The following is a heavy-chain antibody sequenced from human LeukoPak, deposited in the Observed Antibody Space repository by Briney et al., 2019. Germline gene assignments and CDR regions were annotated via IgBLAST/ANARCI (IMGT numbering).Heavy chain of an antibody. V-gene: IGHV4-39*01. CDR3: ASLEMATISFDY. Sequence: PSETLSLTCTVSGGSISSSSYYWGWIRQPPGKGLERIGSIYYSGSTYYNPSLKSRVTISVDTSKNQFSLKLSSVTAADTAVYYCASLEMATISFDYWGQGTLVTVSS. J-gene: IGHJ4*02. CDR1: GGSISSSSYY. CDR2: IYYSGST. D-gene: IGHD5-24*01.